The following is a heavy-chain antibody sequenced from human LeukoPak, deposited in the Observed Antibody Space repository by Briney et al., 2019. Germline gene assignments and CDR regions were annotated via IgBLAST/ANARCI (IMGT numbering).Heavy chain of an antibody. CDR2: IYYSGST. CDR1: GGSISSYY. Sequence: PSETLSLTCTVSGGSISSYYWSWIRQPPGKGLEWIGYIYYSGSTNYNPSLKSRVTISVDTSKNQFSLKLSSVTTADTAVYYCARWVVVAATNWFDPWGQGTLVTVSS. CDR3: ARWVVVAATNWFDP. V-gene: IGHV4-59*01. J-gene: IGHJ5*02. D-gene: IGHD2-15*01.